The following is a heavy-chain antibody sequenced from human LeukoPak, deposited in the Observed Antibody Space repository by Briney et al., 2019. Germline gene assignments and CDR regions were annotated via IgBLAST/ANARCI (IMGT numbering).Heavy chain of an antibody. D-gene: IGHD3-3*01. CDR3: ARAWHDFWSGYSQNAFDI. J-gene: IGHJ3*02. CDR2: MNPNSGNT. CDR1: GYTFTSYD. Sequence: RGASVKVSCKASGYTFTSYDINWVRQATGQGLEWMGWMNPNSGNTGYAQKFQGRVTITRNTSISTAYMELSSLRSEDTAVYYCARAWHDFWSGYSQNAFDIWGQGTMVTVSS. V-gene: IGHV1-8*03.